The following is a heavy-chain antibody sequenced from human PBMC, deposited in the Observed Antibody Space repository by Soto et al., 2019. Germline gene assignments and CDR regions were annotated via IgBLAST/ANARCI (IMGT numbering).Heavy chain of an antibody. D-gene: IGHD3-10*01. Sequence: AESVKGSCKASGETFTSDWITWVRQMPGKGLEWMGTIDPSDSYTNYSPSFQGHVTISADKSISTAFVQWSSLKASDTAMYYCARSSASGLDDCGRGTLVTVS. CDR3: ARSSASGLDD. J-gene: IGHJ4*02. CDR2: IDPSDSYT. CDR1: GETFTSDW. V-gene: IGHV5-10-1*01.